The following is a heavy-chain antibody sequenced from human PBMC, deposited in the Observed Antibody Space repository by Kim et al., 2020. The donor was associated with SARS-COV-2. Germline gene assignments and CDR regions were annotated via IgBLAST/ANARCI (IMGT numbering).Heavy chain of an antibody. CDR1: GFTFSSYA. V-gene: IGHV3-30*04. CDR2: ISYDGSNK. D-gene: IGHD3-10*02. J-gene: IGHJ6*02. Sequence: GGSLRLFCAASGFTFSSYAMHWVRQAPGKGLEWVAVISYDGSNKYYADSVKGRFTISRDNSKNTLYLQMNSLRAEDTAVYYCARELSGAGAYYYYYGMDVWGQGTTVTVSS. CDR3: ARELSGAGAYYYYYGMDV.